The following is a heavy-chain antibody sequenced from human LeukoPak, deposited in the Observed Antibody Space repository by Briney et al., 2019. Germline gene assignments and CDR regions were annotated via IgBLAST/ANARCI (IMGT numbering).Heavy chain of an antibody. Sequence: PGGSLRLSCAASGFTVSRNYMSWVRQAPGKGLEWVGRIKTKTEGGTTDYAAPVKGRFTISRDDSKNTLYLQMNSLKTEDTAVYYCTTDRGYYFFRWGQGTLVTVSS. J-gene: IGHJ4*02. D-gene: IGHD3-10*01. CDR2: IKTKTEGGTT. V-gene: IGHV3-15*01. CDR1: GFTVSRNY. CDR3: TTDRGYYFFR.